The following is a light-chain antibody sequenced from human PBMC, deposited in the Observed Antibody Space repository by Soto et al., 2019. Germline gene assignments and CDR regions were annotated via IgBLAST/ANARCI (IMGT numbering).Light chain of an antibody. CDR1: QSISRR. Sequence: EIQMTQSPSTLSASVGDRVAITGRASQSISRRLPGYRQKPGKAPKLLIYETSSLESGVPYRFIGRGSGTEFTLTISGLQPDDFATYFCQEYDSFSPWTFGQGTKVEIK. CDR3: QEYDSFSPWT. J-gene: IGKJ1*01. V-gene: IGKV1-5*03. CDR2: ETS.